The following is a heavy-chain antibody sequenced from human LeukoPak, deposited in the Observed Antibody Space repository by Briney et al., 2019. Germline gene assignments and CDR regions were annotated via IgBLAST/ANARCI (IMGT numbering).Heavy chain of an antibody. CDR3: ARGGGVADNWFDP. CDR2: IYYSGST. Sequence: PSETLSLTCTVSGGSISSYYWSWIRQPPGKGLEWIGYIYYSGSTNYNPSLKSRVTISVDTSKNQFSLKLSSVTAADTAVYYCARGGGVADNWFDPWGQGTLVTVSS. CDR1: GGSISSYY. V-gene: IGHV4-59*01. J-gene: IGHJ5*02. D-gene: IGHD6-19*01.